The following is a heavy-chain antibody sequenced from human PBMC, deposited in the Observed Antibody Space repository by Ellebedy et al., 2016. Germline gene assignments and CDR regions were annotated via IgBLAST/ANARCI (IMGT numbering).Heavy chain of an antibody. CDR2: IYYSGST. D-gene: IGHD3-9*01. V-gene: IGHV4-39*07. J-gene: IGHJ6*02. CDR1: GGSISSSSYY. CDR3: ARALRYFDWYTIGGYYGMDV. Sequence: SETLSLXCTVSGGSISSSSYYWGWIRQPPGKGLEWIGSIYYSGSTYYNPSLKSRVTISVDTSKNQFSLQLNSVTPEDTAVYYCARALRYFDWYTIGGYYGMDVWGQGTTVTVSS.